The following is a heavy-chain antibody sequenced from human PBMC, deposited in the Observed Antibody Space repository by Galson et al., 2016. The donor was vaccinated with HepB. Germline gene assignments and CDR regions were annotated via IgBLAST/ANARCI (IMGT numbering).Heavy chain of an antibody. CDR2: TSDNENNK. CDR1: GFSFSRYG. V-gene: IGHV3-30*18. CDR3: VKTGLADFDS. D-gene: IGHD3/OR15-3a*01. J-gene: IGHJ4*02. Sequence: SLRLSCAASGFSFSRYGMHWVRQAPGKGLEWVAVTSDNENNKYYGDSVKGRFTISRNNSKNTLYLQMNGLRPEDTAVYYCVKTGLADFDSWGQGTLVTVSS.